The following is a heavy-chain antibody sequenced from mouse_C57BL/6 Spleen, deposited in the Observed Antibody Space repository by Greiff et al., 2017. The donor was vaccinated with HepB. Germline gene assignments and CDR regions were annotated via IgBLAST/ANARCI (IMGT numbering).Heavy chain of an antibody. J-gene: IGHJ2*01. D-gene: IGHD1-1*01. CDR1: GFNIKDDY. Sequence: EVQLQQSGAELVRPGASVKLSCTASGFNIKDDYMHWVKQRPEQGLEWIGWIDPENGDTEYASKFQGKATITADTSSNTAYLQLSSLTSEDTAVYYCTTSYYYGSGSGYWGQGTTLTVSS. V-gene: IGHV14-4*01. CDR2: IDPENGDT. CDR3: TTSYYYGSGSGY.